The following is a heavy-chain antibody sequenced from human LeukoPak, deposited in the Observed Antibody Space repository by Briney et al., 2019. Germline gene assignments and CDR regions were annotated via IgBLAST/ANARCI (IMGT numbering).Heavy chain of an antibody. CDR3: AKDYDIVVVPAAIRSGSSSRYYYYYGMDV. D-gene: IGHD2-2*01. V-gene: IGHV3-30*18. J-gene: IGHJ6*02. Sequence: QPGGSLRLSCAASGFTFSSYGMHWVRQAPGKGLEWVAVISYDGSNKYYADSVKGRFTISRDNSKNTLYLQMNSLRAEDTAVYYCAKDYDIVVVPAAIRSGSSSRYYYYYGMDVWGQGTTVTVSS. CDR1: GFTFSSYG. CDR2: ISYDGSNK.